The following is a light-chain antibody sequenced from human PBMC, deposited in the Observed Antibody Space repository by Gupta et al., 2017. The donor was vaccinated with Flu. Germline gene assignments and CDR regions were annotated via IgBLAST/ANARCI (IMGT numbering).Light chain of an antibody. J-gene: IGKJ4*01. Sequence: QMSPSPATLSASVGDRVSITCRASQSISSWLTWYQQKPGKAPNLLIYKASSLESGVPSRFSGSGSGTEFTLTISSLQPDDFATYYCQDENSFSLTFGRGTKVEIK. CDR2: KAS. CDR1: QSISSW. CDR3: QDENSFSLT. V-gene: IGKV1-5*03.